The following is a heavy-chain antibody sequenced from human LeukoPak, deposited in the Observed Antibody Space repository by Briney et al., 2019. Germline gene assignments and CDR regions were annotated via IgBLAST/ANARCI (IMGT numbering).Heavy chain of an antibody. J-gene: IGHJ4*02. V-gene: IGHV3-23*01. D-gene: IGHD2-15*01. Sequence: GGSLRLSCAVFGFTLTNHAVTWVRQAPGKGLEWVSLVAGIGDTFYADSVKGRIILSRDNSKNTVYLQMGSLRVEDTATYYCAKDYCRDGNCPFPFLDSWGQGILVTVSS. CDR1: GFTLTNHA. CDR2: VAGIGDT. CDR3: AKDYCRDGNCPFPFLDS.